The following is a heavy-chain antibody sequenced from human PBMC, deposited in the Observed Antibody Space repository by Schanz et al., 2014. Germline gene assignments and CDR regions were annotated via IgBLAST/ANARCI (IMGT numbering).Heavy chain of an antibody. CDR1: GLTFTSAW. D-gene: IGHD3-10*01. Sequence: EVQLLESGGGLVQPGGSLRLSCATSGLTFTSAWMSWVRQAPGKGLEWVSVIGVDGTTTYYADSVKGRFTISRDNSRNTLYLQMNSLRAEDTAVYYCAKGRFGELSAFDIWGQGTMVTVSS. CDR3: AKGRFGELSAFDI. V-gene: IGHV3-23*01. J-gene: IGHJ3*02. CDR2: IGVDGTTT.